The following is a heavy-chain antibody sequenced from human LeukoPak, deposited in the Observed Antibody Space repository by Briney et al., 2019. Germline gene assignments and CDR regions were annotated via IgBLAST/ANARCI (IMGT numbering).Heavy chain of an antibody. D-gene: IGHD3-9*01. CDR2: IYYSGST. Sequence: SETLSLTCTVSGGSISSYYWSWIRQPPGKGLEWIGYIYYSGSTNYNPSLKSRVTISTDRSKSQFSLEVTSLTAADTAVYYCARGLSRTDWYRGIGWFDPWGQGILVIVSS. CDR3: ARGLSRTDWYRGIGWFDP. CDR1: GGSISSYY. J-gene: IGHJ5*02. V-gene: IGHV4-59*01.